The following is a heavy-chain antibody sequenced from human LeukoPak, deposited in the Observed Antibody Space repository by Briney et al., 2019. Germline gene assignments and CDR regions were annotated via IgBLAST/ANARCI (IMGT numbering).Heavy chain of an antibody. J-gene: IGHJ6*03. CDR1: GGSFSGYY. D-gene: IGHD3-10*01. CDR3: ARGSRITMVRGVRNYYYYMDV. V-gene: IGHV4-34*01. CDR2: INHSGST. Sequence: PSETLSLTCAVYGGSFSGYYWSGIRQPPGKGVDWIGEINHSGSTNYNPSLKSRVTISVDTSKTQFSLKLSSVTAADTAVYYCARGSRITMVRGVRNYYYYMDVWGKGTTVTVSS.